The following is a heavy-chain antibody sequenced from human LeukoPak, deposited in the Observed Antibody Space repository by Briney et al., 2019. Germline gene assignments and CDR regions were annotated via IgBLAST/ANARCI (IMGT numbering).Heavy chain of an antibody. CDR1: GYSISSGYC. Sequence: SETLSLTCTVSGYSISSGYCWGWIRQPPGKGLEWIGSIYHSGSTYYNPSLKSRVTISVDTSKNQFSLKLSSVTAADTAVYYCARIHSGWFDYWGQGTLVTVSS. D-gene: IGHD6-19*01. CDR2: IYHSGST. V-gene: IGHV4-38-2*02. J-gene: IGHJ4*02. CDR3: ARIHSGWFDY.